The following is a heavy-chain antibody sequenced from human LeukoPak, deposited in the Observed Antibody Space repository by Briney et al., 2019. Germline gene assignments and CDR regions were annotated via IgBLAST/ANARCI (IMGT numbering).Heavy chain of an antibody. D-gene: IGHD1-20*01. CDR3: PRGTHNWNDVGDTFDY. V-gene: IGHV3-20*04. CDR1: GFTFDDYG. CDR2: INWNGGST. Sequence: GGSLRLSCAASGFTFDDYGMSWVRQAPGKGLEWVSGINWNGGSTGYADSVKGRFTISRDNAKNSLYLQMNSLRAEDTALYYCPRGTHNWNDVGDTFDYWGQGTLVTVSS. J-gene: IGHJ4*02.